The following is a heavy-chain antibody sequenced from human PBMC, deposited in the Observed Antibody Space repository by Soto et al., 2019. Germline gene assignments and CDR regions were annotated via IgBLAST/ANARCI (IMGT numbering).Heavy chain of an antibody. CDR3: VRDDVGIGIDY. Sequence: GGSLRLSCAASGFTFSSCWMHWVRRAPGRGMVWVSHINSDGSTTSYADSVEGRLTISRDNAKNTLYLQMKNLRAEDKAVYYYVRDDVGIGIDYWGRGTLVTVSS. CDR2: INSDGSTT. J-gene: IGHJ4*02. CDR1: GFTFSSCW. D-gene: IGHD1-1*01. V-gene: IGHV3-74*01.